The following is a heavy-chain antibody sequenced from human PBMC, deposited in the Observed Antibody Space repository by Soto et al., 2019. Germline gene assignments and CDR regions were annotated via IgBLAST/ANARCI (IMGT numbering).Heavy chain of an antibody. CDR1: GFTFSSYS. CDR3: ARGTPMVGAFDI. V-gene: IGHV3-21*01. D-gene: IGHD2-8*01. Sequence: PVGSLRLSCASSGFTFSSYSMNCVRQAPGKGLEWVSSISSSSSYIYYADSVKGRFTISRDNAKNSLYLQMNSLRAEDTAVYYCARGTPMVGAFDIWGQGTMVTVSS. CDR2: ISSSSSYI. J-gene: IGHJ3*02.